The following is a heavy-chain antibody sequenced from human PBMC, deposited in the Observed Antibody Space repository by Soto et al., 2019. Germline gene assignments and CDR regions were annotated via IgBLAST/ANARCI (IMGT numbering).Heavy chain of an antibody. CDR3: AKCSFGGSYYFPFDY. CDR2: ISGSGTNT. CDR1: GFTFSSYA. Sequence: GGSLRLSCAASGFTFSSYAMSWVRQAPGKGLEWVSSISGSGTNTYYADSVRGRFTISSGNSKNTLYLQMNSLRVEETAVYYCAKCSFGGSYYFPFDYWGQGTLVTVSS. J-gene: IGHJ4*02. D-gene: IGHD1-26*01. V-gene: IGHV3-23*01.